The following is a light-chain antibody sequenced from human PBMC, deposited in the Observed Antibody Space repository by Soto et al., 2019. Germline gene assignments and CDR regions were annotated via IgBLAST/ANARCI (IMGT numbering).Light chain of an antibody. CDR1: SSDVGGYNY. CDR3: RSYTSSSTHVV. Sequence: QSVLTQPASVSGSPGQSITISCTGTSSDVGGYNYVSWYLQHPGKAPKLMIYDVSNLPSGVSNRFSVSKSGNTASLTISGLQAEDEADYYCRSYTSSSTHVVFGGGTKMTVL. CDR2: DVS. J-gene: IGLJ2*01. V-gene: IGLV2-14*01.